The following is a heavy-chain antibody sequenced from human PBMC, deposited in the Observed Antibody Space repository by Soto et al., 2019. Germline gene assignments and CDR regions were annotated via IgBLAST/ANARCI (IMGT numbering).Heavy chain of an antibody. CDR3: ARDTTVTTPTYFAS. D-gene: IGHD4-17*01. Sequence: EVQLVESGGGLVQPGGSLRLSCAASGLTVSNSYMNWVRQAPGEGLEWVSILYSDGTTYYADSVKGRFTISRDNSKNTLYLQMHSLRADDTAVNYCARDTTVTTPTYFASWGQGTLVIVSS. CDR1: GLTVSNSY. V-gene: IGHV3-66*01. CDR2: LYSDGTT. J-gene: IGHJ4*02.